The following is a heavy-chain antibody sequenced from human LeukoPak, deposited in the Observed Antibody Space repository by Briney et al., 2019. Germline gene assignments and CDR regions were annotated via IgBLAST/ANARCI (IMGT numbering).Heavy chain of an antibody. V-gene: IGHV3-21*01. CDR1: GFTFSSYE. CDR2: ISSSSSYI. Sequence: PGGSLRLSCAASGFTFSSYEMNWVRQAPGKGLEWVSSISSSSSYIYYSDSVKGRFTISRDNAKKSLCLQMNSLRAEDTAVYYCARAPSYYDFWTGYYDHYYMGVWGKGTTVTVSS. CDR3: ARAPSYYDFWTGYYDHYYMGV. J-gene: IGHJ6*03. D-gene: IGHD3-3*01.